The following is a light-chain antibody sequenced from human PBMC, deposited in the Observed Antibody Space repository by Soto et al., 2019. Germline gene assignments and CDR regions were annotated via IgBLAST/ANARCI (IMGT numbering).Light chain of an antibody. V-gene: IGKV3-20*01. CDR2: GAS. CDR1: QSVSSSY. Sequence: EIVLTQSPGTLSLSPGERATLSCRASQSVSSSYLAWYQQKPGQAPRRLIYGASSRATGIPDRFSGSGSGTDFTLTISRLEPVDFAVYYCQQYGSSPGYTFGQGTKLEIK. CDR3: QQYGSSPGYT. J-gene: IGKJ2*01.